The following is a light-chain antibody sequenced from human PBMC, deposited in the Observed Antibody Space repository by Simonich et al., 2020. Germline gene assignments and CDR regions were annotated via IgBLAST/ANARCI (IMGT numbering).Light chain of an antibody. CDR3: MQGTHWPYT. CDR2: KVS. V-gene: IGKV2-30*02. J-gene: IGKJ2*01. CDR1: KSLVHSDGNTY. Sequence: DVVMTQSPLSLPVTLGQPAYISCRASKSLVHSDGNTYVNWFQQRQGQSPRRLIYKVSNRDPGVPDRFSGSWSGTDFTLKISRVEAEDVGVYYCMQGTHWPYTFGQGTKLEIK.